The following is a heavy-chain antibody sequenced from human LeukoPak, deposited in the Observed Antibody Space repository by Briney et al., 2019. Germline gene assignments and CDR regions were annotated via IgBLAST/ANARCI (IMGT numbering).Heavy chain of an antibody. CDR1: VGSFSGYY. CDR3: ARVNYSDSGAYYWWFDP. V-gene: IGHV4-34*01. J-gene: IGHJ5*02. D-gene: IGHD3-22*01. CDR2: INHSGST. Sequence: PSETLSLTCAVYVGSFSGYYWSWIRQPPGKGLEWIGEINHSGSTNYNPSLKSRVTISVDPSKNQFSLKLTSVTAADTAVYFCARVNYSDSGAYYWWFDPWGQGTLVTVSS.